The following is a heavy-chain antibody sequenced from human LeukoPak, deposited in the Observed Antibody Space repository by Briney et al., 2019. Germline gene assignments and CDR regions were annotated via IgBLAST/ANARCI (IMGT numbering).Heavy chain of an antibody. Sequence: GGSLRLSCAASGFTFSSYGMHWVRQAPGKGLEWVAFIRYDGSNKCYADSVKGRFTISRDNSKNTLYLQTNSLRAEDTAVYYCAKDIWAIAVAEPFDYWGQGTLVTVSS. J-gene: IGHJ4*02. D-gene: IGHD6-19*01. CDR3: AKDIWAIAVAEPFDY. CDR1: GFTFSSYG. CDR2: IRYDGSNK. V-gene: IGHV3-30*02.